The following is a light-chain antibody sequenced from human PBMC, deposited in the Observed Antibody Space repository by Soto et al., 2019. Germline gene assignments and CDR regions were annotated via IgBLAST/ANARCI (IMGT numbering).Light chain of an antibody. Sequence: IVLTQSPGTLSLSPGERATLSCRASQSVTSNYLAWYQQKPGQAPRLLIYGASSRATGIPDRFSGSGSGTDFTLTISRLEPEDFAVYYCQQYGSSPTTFAQGTRLEI. J-gene: IGKJ5*01. CDR3: QQYGSSPTT. CDR1: QSVTSNY. CDR2: GAS. V-gene: IGKV3-20*01.